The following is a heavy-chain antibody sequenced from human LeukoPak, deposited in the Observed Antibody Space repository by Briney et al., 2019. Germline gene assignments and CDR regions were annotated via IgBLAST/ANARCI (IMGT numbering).Heavy chain of an antibody. V-gene: IGHV4-59*01. CDR1: GGSISSYY. D-gene: IGHD4-17*01. CDR2: IYYSGST. Sequence: PSETLSLTCTVSGGSISSYYWSWIRQPPGKGLEWIGYIYYSGSTNYNPSLKSRVTISVDTSKNQFSLKLSSVTAADTAVYYCARGLRSTVYFFDYWGQGTLVTVSS. CDR3: ARGLRSTVYFFDY. J-gene: IGHJ4*02.